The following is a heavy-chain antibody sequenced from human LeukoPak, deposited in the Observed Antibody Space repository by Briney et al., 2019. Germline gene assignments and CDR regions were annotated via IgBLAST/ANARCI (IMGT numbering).Heavy chain of an antibody. CDR3: ARQGVGAHDY. CDR1: DGSLTNYY. CDR2: IYSSGSI. J-gene: IGHJ4*02. D-gene: IGHD3-3*01. Sequence: SETLFLTCTVSDGSLTNYYWSWIRQPAAKGLEWIGRIYSSGSINYNPSLKSRVTMSVDTSKNQFSLNLSSVTAADTAVYYCARQGVGAHDYWGQGTLVTVSS. V-gene: IGHV4-4*07.